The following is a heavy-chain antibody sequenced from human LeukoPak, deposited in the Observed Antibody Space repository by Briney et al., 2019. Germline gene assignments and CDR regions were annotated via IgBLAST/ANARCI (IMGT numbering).Heavy chain of an antibody. CDR1: GLTFRRDW. J-gene: IGHJ3*02. Sequence: PGGSLRLSCAASGLTFRRDWMSWVRQAPGKGLEWVAFIRYDGSNKYYADSVKGRFTISRDNSKNTLYLQMNSLRAEDTAVYYCAKDPYSSGYQDDAFDIWGQGTMVTVSS. V-gene: IGHV3-30*02. D-gene: IGHD3-22*01. CDR2: IRYDGSNK. CDR3: AKDPYSSGYQDDAFDI.